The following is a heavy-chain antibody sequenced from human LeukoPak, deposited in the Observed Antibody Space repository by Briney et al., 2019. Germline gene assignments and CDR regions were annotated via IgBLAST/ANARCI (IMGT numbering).Heavy chain of an antibody. CDR1: GFTFSSYA. CDR3: ATHKLRFLEWLFSY. CDR2: ISGSGGST. J-gene: IGHJ4*02. Sequence: GGSLRLSCAASGFTFSSYAMSWVRQAPGKGLEWVSAISGSGGSTYYADSVKGRFTISRDNSKNTLYLQMNSLRAEDTAVYYCATHKLRFLEWLFSYWGQGTLVTVSS. V-gene: IGHV3-23*01. D-gene: IGHD3-3*01.